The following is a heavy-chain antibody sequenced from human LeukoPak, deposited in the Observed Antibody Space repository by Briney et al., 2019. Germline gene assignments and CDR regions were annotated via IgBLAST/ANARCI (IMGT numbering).Heavy chain of an antibody. CDR2: ISAYNGNT. D-gene: IGHD3-22*01. J-gene: IGHJ4*02. Sequence: GASVKVSCKASGGTFSSYAISWVRQAPGQGLEWMGWISAYNGNTNYAQKLQGRVTMTTDTSTSTAYMELRSLRSDDTAVYYCARTLSGITMIVVVTLDYWGQGTLVTVSS. V-gene: IGHV1-18*01. CDR3: ARTLSGITMIVVVTLDY. CDR1: GGTFSSYA.